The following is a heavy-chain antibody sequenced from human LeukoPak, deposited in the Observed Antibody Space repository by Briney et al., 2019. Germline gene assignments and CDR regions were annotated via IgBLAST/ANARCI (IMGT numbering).Heavy chain of an antibody. CDR2: IYYSGST. J-gene: IGHJ3*02. Sequence: SETLSLTCAVYGGSFSGYYWSWIRQPPGKGLEWIGYIYYSGSTNYNPSLKSRVTISVDTSKNQFSLKLSSVTAADTAVYYCARESGTGEGEDAFDIWGQGTMVTVSS. CDR3: ARESGTGEGEDAFDI. V-gene: IGHV4-59*01. D-gene: IGHD1-1*01. CDR1: GGSFSGYY.